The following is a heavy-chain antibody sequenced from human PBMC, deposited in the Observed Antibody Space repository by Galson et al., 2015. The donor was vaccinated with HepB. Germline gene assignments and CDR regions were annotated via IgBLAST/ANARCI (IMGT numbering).Heavy chain of an antibody. V-gene: IGHV5-10-1*01. CDR3: ATAVTYCSGGSCYSVHEY. CDR2: IDPSDSYT. Sequence: QSGAEVKKPGESLKISCKGSGYSFTSYWIGWVRQMPGKGLEWMGRIDPSDSYTNYSPSFQGHVTISADKSISTAYLQWSSLKASDTAMYYCATAVTYCSGGSCYSVHEYWGQGTLDTVSS. D-gene: IGHD2-15*01. CDR1: GYSFTSYW. J-gene: IGHJ4*02.